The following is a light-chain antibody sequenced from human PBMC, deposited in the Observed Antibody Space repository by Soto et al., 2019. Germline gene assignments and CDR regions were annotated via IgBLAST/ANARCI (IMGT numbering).Light chain of an antibody. CDR2: GAS. J-gene: IGKJ2*01. Sequence: EIVLTQSPGTLSLSPGERATLSCRASHSISSSYLAWYQQKPGQAPRLLIYGASSRATGIPDRFSGSGSGTDFTLTISSLQAEDVAVYYCQQYLTTPYTFGQGTKLEI. CDR1: HSISSSY. V-gene: IGKV3-20*01. CDR3: QQYLTTPYT.